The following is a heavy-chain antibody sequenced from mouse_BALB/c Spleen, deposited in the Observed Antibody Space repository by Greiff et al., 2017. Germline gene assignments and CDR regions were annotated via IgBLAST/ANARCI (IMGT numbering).Heavy chain of an antibody. V-gene: IGHV5-17*02. CDR2: ISSGSSTN. CDR3: ARRLYFDY. CDR1: GFTFSSFG. J-gene: IGHJ2*01. Sequence: EVQRVESGGGLVQPGGSRKLSCAASGFTFSSFGMHWVRQAPEKGLEWVAYISSGSSTNYYADTVKGRFTISRDNPKNTLFLQMTSLRSEDTAMYYCARRLYFDYWGQGTTLTVSA.